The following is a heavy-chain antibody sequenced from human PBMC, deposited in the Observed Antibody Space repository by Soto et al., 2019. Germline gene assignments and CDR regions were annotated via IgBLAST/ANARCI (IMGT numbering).Heavy chain of an antibody. V-gene: IGHV4-31*03. J-gene: IGHJ5*02. CDR3: AKNETTRPWFDP. CDR1: GGSIRNGNYY. D-gene: IGHD1-1*01. CDR2: IYYIGPT. Sequence: SETLSLTCTVSGGSIRNGNYYWSWIRPLPGKGLEWIGNIYYIGPTSYNPSLKSRVIISIDTSKNQFSLELTSVLAADTAVYYCAKNETTRPWFDPWGQGTLVTVSS.